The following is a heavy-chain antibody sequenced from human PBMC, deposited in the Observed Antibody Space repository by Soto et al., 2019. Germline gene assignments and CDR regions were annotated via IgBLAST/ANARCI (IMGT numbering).Heavy chain of an antibody. Sequence: GGSLRLSCAASGFTFSSYAMSWVRQAPGKGLEWVSAISGSGGSTYYADSVKGRFTISRDNSKNTLYLQMNSLRAEDTAVYYCAKAGYCSGGSCSLYYYYGMDVWGQGTTVTVSS. V-gene: IGHV3-23*01. J-gene: IGHJ6*02. D-gene: IGHD2-15*01. CDR3: AKAGYCSGGSCSLYYYYGMDV. CDR2: ISGSGGST. CDR1: GFTFSSYA.